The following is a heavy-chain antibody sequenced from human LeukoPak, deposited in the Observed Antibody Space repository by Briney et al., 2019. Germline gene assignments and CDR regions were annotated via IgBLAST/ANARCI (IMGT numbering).Heavy chain of an antibody. V-gene: IGHV4-31*03. J-gene: IGHJ6*02. CDR2: IYYSGST. Sequence: SETLSLTCTVSGGSISSGAYYWSWIRQHPGKGLEWIGYIYYSGSTYYNPSLKSRVTISVDTSKNQFSLKLSSVTAADTAVYYCARGEGPTRYYYYGMDVWGQGTTVTVSS. CDR3: ARGEGPTRYYYYGMDV. CDR1: GGSISSGAYY.